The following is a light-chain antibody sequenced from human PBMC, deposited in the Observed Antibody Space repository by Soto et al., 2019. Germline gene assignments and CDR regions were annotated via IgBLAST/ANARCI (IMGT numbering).Light chain of an antibody. J-gene: IGKJ2*01. CDR3: QQYCSSRYT. CDR1: LSISSNS. Sequence: EIVLTQSPGTLSLSPGERATLSCRARLSISSNSLAWYQQKPGQAPRLLIYGASSRATGIPDRFSGSGSGTDFTLTINRLEPEDFAVYYCQQYCSSRYTFGQGTTLEIK. CDR2: GAS. V-gene: IGKV3-20*01.